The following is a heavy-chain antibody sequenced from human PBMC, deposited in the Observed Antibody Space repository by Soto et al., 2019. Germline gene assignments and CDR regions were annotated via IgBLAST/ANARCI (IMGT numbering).Heavy chain of an antibody. CDR3: ARDLRYSSSGFGMDNWFDP. Sequence: SETLCLTCTVSGGSISSGDYYWSWIRQPPGKGLEWIGYIYYSGSTYYNPSLKSRVTISVDTSKNQFSLKLSSVTAADTAVYYCARDLRYSSSGFGMDNWFDPWGQGTLVTVSS. CDR2: IYYSGST. J-gene: IGHJ5*02. CDR1: GGSISSGDYY. D-gene: IGHD6-6*01. V-gene: IGHV4-30-4*01.